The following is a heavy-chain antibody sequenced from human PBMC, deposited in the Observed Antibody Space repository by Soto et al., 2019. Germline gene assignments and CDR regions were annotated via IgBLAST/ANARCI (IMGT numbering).Heavy chain of an antibody. CDR2: IDWDDDK. CDR1: GFSLSASGMS. Sequence: GSGPTLVNPTQTLTLTCTFSGFSLSASGMSVSWIRQPPGKALEWLARIDWDDDKYYSTSLKTRLTISKDTSKNQVVLTMTNMDPVDTATYYCARVENLGSGWGVFDFWGQGTLVTVSS. J-gene: IGHJ4*02. D-gene: IGHD6-19*01. V-gene: IGHV2-70*11. CDR3: ARVENLGSGWGVFDF.